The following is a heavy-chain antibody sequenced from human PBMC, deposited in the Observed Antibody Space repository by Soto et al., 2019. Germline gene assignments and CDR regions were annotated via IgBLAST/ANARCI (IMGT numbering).Heavy chain of an antibody. J-gene: IGHJ4*02. Sequence: QVQLQESGPGLVKPSQTLSLTCTVSGGSISSGGYYWSWIRQHPGKGLEWIGYIYYSGSTYYNPSLKSRVTIAVDPSKSQFALKLGSVTAADTAVYYCARGGARTYYFDYWGQGTLVTVSS. CDR2: IYYSGST. CDR1: GGSISSGGYY. D-gene: IGHD1-26*01. CDR3: ARGGARTYYFDY. V-gene: IGHV4-31*03.